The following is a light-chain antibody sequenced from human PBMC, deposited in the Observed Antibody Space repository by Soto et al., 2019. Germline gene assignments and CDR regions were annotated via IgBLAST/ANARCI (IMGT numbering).Light chain of an antibody. J-gene: IGLJ1*01. CDR2: NNN. Sequence: QSVLTQPPSASGTPGQRVTISCSGSASNIEAHNVHWYQQVPGTAPKLLISNNNQRPSGVPDRFSGFKSGTSASLAISELQSEDDADYFCAVWDDSLNAYVFGTGTKLTVL. V-gene: IGLV1-44*01. CDR1: ASNIEAHN. CDR3: AVWDDSLNAYV.